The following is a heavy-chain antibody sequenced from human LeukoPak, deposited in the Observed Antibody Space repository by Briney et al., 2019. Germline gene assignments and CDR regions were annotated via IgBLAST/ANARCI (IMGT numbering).Heavy chain of an antibody. CDR2: IKQDESEK. Sequence: GGSLRLSCAASGFTFSNYWMSWVRQAPGKGLEWVANIKQDESEKYYVDSVKGRFTISRDNAKNSLYLQMKSLRAEDTAVYYCARDKFGGTDYWGQGTLVTVSS. D-gene: IGHD3-16*01. CDR1: GFTFSNYW. J-gene: IGHJ4*02. V-gene: IGHV3-7*01. CDR3: ARDKFGGTDY.